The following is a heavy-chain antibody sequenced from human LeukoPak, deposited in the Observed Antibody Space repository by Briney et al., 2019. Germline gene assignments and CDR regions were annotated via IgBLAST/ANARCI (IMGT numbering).Heavy chain of an antibody. V-gene: IGHV3-30*18. CDR1: GFTFSSYA. CDR3: AKDRVGATLMGYYYYGMDV. D-gene: IGHD1-26*01. CDR2: ISYDGSNK. J-gene: IGHJ6*02. Sequence: GGSLRLSCAASGFTFSSYAMSWVRQAPGKGLEWVAVISYDGSNKYYADSVKGRFTISRDNSKNTLYLQMNSLRAEDTAVYYCAKDRVGATLMGYYYYGMDVWGQGTTVTVSS.